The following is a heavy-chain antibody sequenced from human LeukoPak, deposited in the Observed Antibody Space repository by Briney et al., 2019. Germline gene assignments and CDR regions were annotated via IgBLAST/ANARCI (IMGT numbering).Heavy chain of an antibody. Sequence: GASVKVSCKASGYTFTSYYMHWVRQAPGQGLEWMGWINPNSGGTNYAQKFQGRVTMTRDTSISTAYMELSSLRSEDTAVYYCARVLGTRSGYPTGAFDIWGQGTMVTVSS. J-gene: IGHJ3*02. CDR3: ARVLGTRSGYPTGAFDI. V-gene: IGHV1-2*02. D-gene: IGHD3-22*01. CDR2: INPNSGGT. CDR1: GYTFTSYY.